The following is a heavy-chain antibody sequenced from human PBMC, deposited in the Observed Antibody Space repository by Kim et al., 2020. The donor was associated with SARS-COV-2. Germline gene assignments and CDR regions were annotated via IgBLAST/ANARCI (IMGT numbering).Heavy chain of an antibody. Sequence: ASVKVSCKASGYTFTGYYMHWVRQAPGQGLEWMGRINPNSGGTNYAQKFQGRVTMTRATSISTAYMELSRLRSDDTAVDYCARAIWFGELCHFDYWGQGTLVTVSS. J-gene: IGHJ4*02. CDR3: ARAIWFGELCHFDY. CDR1: GYTFTGYY. V-gene: IGHV1-2*06. D-gene: IGHD3-10*01. CDR2: INPNSGGT.